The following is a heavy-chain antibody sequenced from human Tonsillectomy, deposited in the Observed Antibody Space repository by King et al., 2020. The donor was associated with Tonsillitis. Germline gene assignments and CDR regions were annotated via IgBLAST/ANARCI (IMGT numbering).Heavy chain of an antibody. V-gene: IGHV4-34*01. CDR1: GGSFSGYY. CDR3: TRGLGEQQLLNFDH. Sequence: VQLQQWGAGLLKPSETLSLTCAVYGGSFSGYYWTWIRQPPGKGLEWIGEINHRGSSNYNPSLKSRVTISVDTSKNQFSLKMNSVTAADTAVYYCTRGLGEQQLLNFDHWGQGTLVTVSS. CDR2: INHRGSS. D-gene: IGHD3-10*01. J-gene: IGHJ4*02.